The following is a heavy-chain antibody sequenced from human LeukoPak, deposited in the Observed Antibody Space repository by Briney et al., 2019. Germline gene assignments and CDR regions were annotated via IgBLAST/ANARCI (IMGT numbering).Heavy chain of an antibody. CDR2: INSDGSST. Sequence: GGSLRLSCAASGFTFSSYWMHWVRQAPGKGLVWVSRINSDGSSTSYADSVKGRFTSSRDNAKNTLYLLMNSLRAEDTAVYYCASYYYDSSGYYRFDYWGQGTLVTVSS. V-gene: IGHV3-74*01. J-gene: IGHJ4*02. CDR1: GFTFSSYW. CDR3: ASYYYDSSGYYRFDY. D-gene: IGHD3-22*01.